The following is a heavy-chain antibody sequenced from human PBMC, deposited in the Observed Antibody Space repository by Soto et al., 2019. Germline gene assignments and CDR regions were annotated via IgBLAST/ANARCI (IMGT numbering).Heavy chain of an antibody. CDR2: IYYSGST. D-gene: IGHD3-16*01. J-gene: IGHJ4*02. V-gene: IGHV4-31*03. CDR3: ARGGGLMHLFDY. Sequence: QVQLQESGPGLVKPSQTLSLTCTVSGGSISSGGYYWSWIRQHPGRGLEWIGYIYYSGSTYYNPSLKSRVTFSVDTSKNQFSLKLSSVTAADTAVYYCARGGGLMHLFDYWGQGTLVTVSS. CDR1: GGSISSGGYY.